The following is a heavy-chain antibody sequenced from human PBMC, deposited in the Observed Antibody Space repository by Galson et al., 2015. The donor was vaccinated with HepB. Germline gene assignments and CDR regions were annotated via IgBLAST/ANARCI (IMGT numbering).Heavy chain of an antibody. CDR3: VREKDIAAFDY. V-gene: IGHV3-48*03. D-gene: IGHD6-25*01. CDR1: GFTFSDYE. Sequence: SLRLSCAASGFTFSDYEMNWVRQAPGKGLEWVSYITGSGTVTFYADSVKGRFTISRDNAKNSLYLQVNSLRPEDTALYYCVREKDIAAFDYWGPGTLVTVSP. CDR2: ITGSGTVT. J-gene: IGHJ4*02.